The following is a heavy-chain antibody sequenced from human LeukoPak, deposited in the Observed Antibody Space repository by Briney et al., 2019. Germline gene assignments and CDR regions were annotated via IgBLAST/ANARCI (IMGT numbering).Heavy chain of an antibody. CDR3: ARGLWFGENYYYYGMDV. Sequence: GGSLRLSCAASGFTFSSYAMSWVRQAPGKGLEWVSVIYSGGSTYYADSVKGRFTISRDHSKNTLYLQMNSLRAEDTAVYYCARGLWFGENYYYYGMDVWGQGTTVTVSS. CDR1: GFTFSSYA. J-gene: IGHJ6*02. CDR2: IYSGGST. V-gene: IGHV3-66*01. D-gene: IGHD3-10*01.